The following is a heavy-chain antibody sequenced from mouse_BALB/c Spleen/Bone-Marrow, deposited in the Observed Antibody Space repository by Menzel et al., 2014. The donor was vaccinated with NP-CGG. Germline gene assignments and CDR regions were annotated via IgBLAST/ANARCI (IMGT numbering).Heavy chain of an antibody. V-gene: IGHV2-9*02. CDR1: GFSLTSYG. Sequence: VQLQQSGPGLVAPSQSLSITCSVSGFSLTSYGVYWVRQPPGKSLEWLGGIWAGGSTNYNSALKSRLSISKDTSKSQVFLKMNSLQTDDTAMYYCASPINYDCPLFAYWGQGTLLTVSA. J-gene: IGHJ3*01. CDR3: ASPINYDCPLFAY. D-gene: IGHD2-4*01. CDR2: IWAGGST.